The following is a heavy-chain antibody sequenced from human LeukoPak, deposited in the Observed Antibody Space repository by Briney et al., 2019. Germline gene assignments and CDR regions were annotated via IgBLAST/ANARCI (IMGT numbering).Heavy chain of an antibody. CDR3: ANGSGGGYSGLVY. CDR2: FGGSGGRT. Sequence: GGSLRLSCAASGYTFSSYAMSWVRQAPGKGLEWVSGFGGSGGRTYYVDAVKGRFTISRDNSKNTLYLQMNSLRVEDTAVYFCANGSGGGYSGLVYWGQGALAIVSP. D-gene: IGHD3-22*01. CDR1: GYTFSSYA. J-gene: IGHJ4*02. V-gene: IGHV3-23*01.